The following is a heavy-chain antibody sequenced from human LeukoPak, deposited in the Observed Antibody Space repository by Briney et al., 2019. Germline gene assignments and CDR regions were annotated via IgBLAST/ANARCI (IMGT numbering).Heavy chain of an antibody. Sequence: GGSLRLSCAASGFTFSSYSMNWVRQAPGKGLEWVSSIIGSSSYIDYADSVKGRFTISRDNAKNSLYLQMNSLRAEDTAVYYCARGYCSGGSCYYAFDIWGQGTMVTVSS. CDR2: IIGSSSYI. D-gene: IGHD2-15*01. J-gene: IGHJ3*02. V-gene: IGHV3-21*01. CDR1: GFTFSSYS. CDR3: ARGYCSGGSCYYAFDI.